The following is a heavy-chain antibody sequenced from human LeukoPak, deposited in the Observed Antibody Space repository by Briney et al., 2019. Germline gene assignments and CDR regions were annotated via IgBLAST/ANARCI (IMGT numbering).Heavy chain of an antibody. Sequence: ASVKVSCKASGYTFTSYAMHWVRQAPGQRLERMGWINAGNGNTKYSQKFQGRVTITRDTSASTAYMELSSLRSEDTAVYYCAGVVAATAAWFDPWGQGTLVTVSS. V-gene: IGHV1-3*01. J-gene: IGHJ5*02. D-gene: IGHD2-15*01. CDR2: INAGNGNT. CDR3: AGVVAATAAWFDP. CDR1: GYTFTSYA.